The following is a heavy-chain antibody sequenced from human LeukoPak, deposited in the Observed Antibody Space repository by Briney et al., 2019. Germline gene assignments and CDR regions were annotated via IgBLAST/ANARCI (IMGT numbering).Heavy chain of an antibody. J-gene: IGHJ4*02. CDR3: ARGGGSGKRVDY. CDR2: IYYSGST. V-gene: IGHV4-61*01. Sequence: SETLSLTCTVSGGSISSGSYYWSWIRQPPGKGLEWIGCIYYSGSTNYNPSLKSRVTISVDTSKNQFSLKLSSVTAADTAVYYCARGGGSGKRVDYWGQGTLVTVSS. D-gene: IGHD3-16*01. CDR1: GGSISSGSYY.